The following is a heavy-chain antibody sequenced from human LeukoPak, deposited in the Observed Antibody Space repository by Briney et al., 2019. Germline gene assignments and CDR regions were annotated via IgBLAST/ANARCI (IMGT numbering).Heavy chain of an antibody. Sequence: SETLSLTCTISGGSIDTYYWSWIRQPPGKGLEWIGYIYYSGSTNYNPSLKSRVTISVDTSKNQFSLKLSSVTAADTAVYYCARRGYSKTLDYWGQGTLVTVSS. D-gene: IGHD4-11*01. CDR1: GGSIDTYY. J-gene: IGHJ4*02. V-gene: IGHV4-59*08. CDR3: ARRGYSKTLDY. CDR2: IYYSGST.